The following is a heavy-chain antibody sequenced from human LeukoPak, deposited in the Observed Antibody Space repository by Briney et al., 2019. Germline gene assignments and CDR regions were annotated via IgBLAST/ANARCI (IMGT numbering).Heavy chain of an antibody. J-gene: IGHJ5*02. V-gene: IGHV3-23*01. Sequence: GGSLRLSCAVSGFTFSNYAMSWVRQAPGKGLEWVSAISGSGGTTYYGDSVKGRFTISRDNSKNTLYLQMNSLRAEDTAVYYCAKGGGYYGSGTYYRDYLFDPWGQGTLVIVSS. D-gene: IGHD3-10*01. CDR1: GFTFSNYA. CDR3: AKGGGYYGSGTYYRDYLFDP. CDR2: ISGSGGTT.